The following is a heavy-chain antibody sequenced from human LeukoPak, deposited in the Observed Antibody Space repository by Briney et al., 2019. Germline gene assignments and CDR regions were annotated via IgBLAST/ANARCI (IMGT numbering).Heavy chain of an antibody. D-gene: IGHD3-9*01. CDR3: ARFRGTPRPRYFDL. V-gene: IGHV4-34*01. J-gene: IGHJ4*02. CDR2: INHSGST. Sequence: PSETLSLTCGVFGESFSGYYWNWIRQSPGEGLEWIGEINHSGSTKFNPSLKSRVTISVDTSRNQFSLKLTSVTAADTALYFCARFRGTPRPRYFDLWGQGTLVTDSS. CDR1: GESFSGYY.